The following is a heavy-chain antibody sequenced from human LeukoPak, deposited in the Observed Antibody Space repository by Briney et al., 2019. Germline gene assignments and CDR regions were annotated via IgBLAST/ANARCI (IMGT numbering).Heavy chain of an antibody. CDR2: ISYDGSNK. CDR3: ARGSPVFGVVIGNDY. Sequence: GGSLRLSCAASGFTFSSYAMRWVRQAPGKGLEWVAVISYDGSNKYYADSVRGRFTISRDNSKNTLYLQMGSLRAEDMAVYYCARGSPVFGVVIGNDYWGQGTLVTVSS. J-gene: IGHJ4*02. D-gene: IGHD3-3*01. CDR1: GFTFSSYA. V-gene: IGHV3-30*14.